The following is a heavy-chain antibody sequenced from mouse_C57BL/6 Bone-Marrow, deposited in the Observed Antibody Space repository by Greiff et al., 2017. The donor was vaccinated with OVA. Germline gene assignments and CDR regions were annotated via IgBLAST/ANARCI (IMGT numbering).Heavy chain of an antibody. V-gene: IGHV5-6*01. CDR3: ARHRPFAY. Sequence: EVKLMESGGDLVKPGGSLKLSCAASGFTFSSYGMSWVRQTPDKRLEWVATISSGGSYPYYPDSVKGRFTISRDNAKNTLYLQMSSLKSEDTAMYYCARHRPFAYWGQGTLVTVSA. CDR2: ISSGGSYP. J-gene: IGHJ3*01. CDR1: GFTFSSYG.